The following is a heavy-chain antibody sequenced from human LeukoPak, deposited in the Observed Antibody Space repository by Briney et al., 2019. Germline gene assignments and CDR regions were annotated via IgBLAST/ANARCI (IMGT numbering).Heavy chain of an antibody. CDR2: IYSGGNT. Sequence: GGSLRLSCATSGFTVSSNYMNWVRQAPGKGLEWVSSIYSGGNTYYADPVKGRFTISRDNSKNTLYLQMNSLRAEDTGLYYCARHRRYCSGDNCYSGHDYWGQGTLVIVSS. CDR1: GFTVSSNY. D-gene: IGHD2-15*01. CDR3: ARHRRYCSGDNCYSGHDY. V-gene: IGHV3-66*04. J-gene: IGHJ4*02.